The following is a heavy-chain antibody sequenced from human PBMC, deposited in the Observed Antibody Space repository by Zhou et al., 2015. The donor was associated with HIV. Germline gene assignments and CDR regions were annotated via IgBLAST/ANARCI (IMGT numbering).Heavy chain of an antibody. Sequence: QVQLVQSGAEVKKPGSSVKVSCKASGGTFSSYAISWVRQAPGQGLEWMGGIIPIFGTANYAQKFQGRVTITADESTSTAYMELSSLRSEDTAVYYCARAIWYNWNDVVGYYFDYWGQGTLVTVSS. CDR3: ARAIWYNWNDVVGYYFDY. J-gene: IGHJ4*02. CDR2: IIPIFGTA. CDR1: GGTFSSYA. V-gene: IGHV1-69*12. D-gene: IGHD1-20*01.